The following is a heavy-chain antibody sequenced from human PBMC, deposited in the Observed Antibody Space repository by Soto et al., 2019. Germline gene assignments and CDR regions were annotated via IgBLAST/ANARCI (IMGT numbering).Heavy chain of an antibody. J-gene: IGHJ5*02. CDR2: ISTYNGNT. D-gene: IGHD2-2*01. CDR3: AACTGPSCHRGREWFDP. V-gene: IGHV1-18*04. Sequence: QVQLVQSGAEVKKPGASVKVSCTASGYTFSNYGITWVRQDPGQGLEWMGWISTYNGNTNYAKKVQGRVTMTIETSTSTAYMELRSLTSDDTAMYYCAACTGPSCHRGREWFDPWGQGTLVTVSA. CDR1: GYTFSNYG.